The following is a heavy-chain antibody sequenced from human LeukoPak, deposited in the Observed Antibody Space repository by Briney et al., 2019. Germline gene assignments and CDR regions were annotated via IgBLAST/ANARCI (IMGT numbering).Heavy chain of an antibody. Sequence: GGSLRLSCAASGFTFDDYAMHWVRQAPGKGLEWVAHIDWKGGVIGYADSVKGRFNISRDNAKNSLYLEMNSLRPDDTALYFCARGPDFWSNYLNSLFDSWGQGTLVIVS. D-gene: IGHD3-3*01. CDR3: ARGPDFWSNYLNSLFDS. J-gene: IGHJ4*02. V-gene: IGHV3-9*01. CDR2: IDWKGGVI. CDR1: GFTFDDYA.